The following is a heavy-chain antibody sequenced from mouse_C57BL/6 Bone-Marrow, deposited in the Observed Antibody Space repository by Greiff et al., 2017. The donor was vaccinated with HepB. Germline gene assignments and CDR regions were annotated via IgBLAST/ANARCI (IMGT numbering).Heavy chain of an antibody. V-gene: IGHV1-5*01. D-gene: IGHD2-3*01. J-gene: IGHJ4*01. CDR1: GYTFTSYW. Sequence: VQLQQSGTVLARPGASVKMSCKTSGYTFTSYWMHWVKQRPGQGLEWIGAIYPGNSDTSYNQKFKGKAKLTAVTSASTAYMELSSLTNEDSAVYYCTKNYDGYYYAMDYWGQGTSVTVSS. CDR3: TKNYDGYYYAMDY. CDR2: IYPGNSDT.